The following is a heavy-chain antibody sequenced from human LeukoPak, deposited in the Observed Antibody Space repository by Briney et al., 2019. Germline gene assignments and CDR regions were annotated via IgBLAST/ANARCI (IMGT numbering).Heavy chain of an antibody. Sequence: GGSLRLSCAAPGFTFSTYAMSWVRQAPGKGLEWVSALSPSGGITYYEDSVKGRFTISRDNSKNTLYLQMNSLSAEDTAVYYCAKGVNYFVLEYWGQGTLVTISS. CDR2: LSPSGGIT. CDR1: GFTFSTYA. D-gene: IGHD3-10*02. V-gene: IGHV3-23*01. CDR3: AKGVNYFVLEY. J-gene: IGHJ4*02.